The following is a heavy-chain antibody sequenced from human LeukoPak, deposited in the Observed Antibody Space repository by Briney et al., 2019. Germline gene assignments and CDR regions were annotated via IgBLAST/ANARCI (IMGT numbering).Heavy chain of an antibody. CDR3: ARSRSSSSIDY. J-gene: IGHJ4*02. V-gene: IGHV3-30-3*01. CDR2: ISYDGSNK. Sequence: GGSLRLSCAASGFTFSSYAMHWVRQVPGKGLEWVAVISYDGSNKYYADSVKGRFTISRDNSKNTLYLQMNSLRAEDTAVYYCARSRSSSSIDYWGQGTLVTVSS. CDR1: GFTFSSYA. D-gene: IGHD6-6*01.